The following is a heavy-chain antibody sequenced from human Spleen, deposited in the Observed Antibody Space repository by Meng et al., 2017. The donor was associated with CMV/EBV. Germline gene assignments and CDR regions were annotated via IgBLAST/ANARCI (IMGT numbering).Heavy chain of an antibody. CDR2: INPHSGGP. J-gene: IGHJ5*02. CDR3: ARGGGTVVRAVDNWFDP. D-gene: IGHD3-10*01. CDR1: GYTFSDYY. V-gene: IGHV1-2*04. Sequence: QVQLVQSGAEVKKPGASVKVSCKAPGYTFSDYYVHWVRQAPGQGLEWMGRINPHSGGPNYAQKIQGWVTLTRDTSISTAYMGLTRLKSDDTAVYYWARGGGTVVRAVDNWFDPWGQGTLVTVSS.